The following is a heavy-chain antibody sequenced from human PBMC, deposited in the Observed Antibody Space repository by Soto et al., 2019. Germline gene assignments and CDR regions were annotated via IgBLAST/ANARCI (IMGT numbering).Heavy chain of an antibody. CDR1: GYPFTDYF. D-gene: IGHD2-21*02. J-gene: IGHJ4*02. CDR2: ISLYHHST. CDR3: ARELYSCGGDCPYYMDY. Sequence: ASVKVSCKTSGYPFTDYFIHWVRQAPGQGLEWMGIISLYHHSTSYAQKFQGRLTVTADTSTTTVYMDLSSLTSEDSAVYWCARELYSCGGDCPYYMDYWGQGTLVTVS. V-gene: IGHV1-46*01.